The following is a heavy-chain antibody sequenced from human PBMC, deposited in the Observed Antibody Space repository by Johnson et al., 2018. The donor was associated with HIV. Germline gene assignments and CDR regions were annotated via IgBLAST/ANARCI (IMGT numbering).Heavy chain of an antibody. D-gene: IGHD6-13*01. V-gene: IGHV3-30*02. CDR3: ASGGYSSSWYTEQGAFDI. Sequence: VQLVESGGGVVQPGGSLRLSCAASGFTFSSYGMHWVRQAPGKGLEWVAFIRYDGSNKYYADSVKGRFTISRDNSKNTLYLQMNSLRAEDTAVYYCASGGYSSSWYTEQGAFDIWGQGTMVTVSS. CDR2: IRYDGSNK. CDR1: GFTFSSYG. J-gene: IGHJ3*02.